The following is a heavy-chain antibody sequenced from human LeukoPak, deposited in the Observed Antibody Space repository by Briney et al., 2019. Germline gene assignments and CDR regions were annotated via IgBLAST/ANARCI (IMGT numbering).Heavy chain of an antibody. D-gene: IGHD2-2*01. V-gene: IGHV1-69*05. Sequence: VASVKVSCKASGGTFSRYAIRWVRQDPGQGLEWMGGIGPIVGTANYAQKFQGRVTITTDESTSTAYMELSSLRSEDTAVYYCATKTTIPAANLGAFDIWGQGTMVTVSS. CDR1: GGTFSRYA. CDR3: ATKTTIPAANLGAFDI. J-gene: IGHJ3*02. CDR2: IGPIVGTA.